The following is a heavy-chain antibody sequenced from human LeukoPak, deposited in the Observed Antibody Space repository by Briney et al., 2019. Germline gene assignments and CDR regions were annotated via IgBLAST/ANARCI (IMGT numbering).Heavy chain of an antibody. CDR1: RFTFSSYG. CDR3: AKDGETLEWLSTGAFDM. V-gene: IGHV3-30*02. CDR2: IRYDGTDK. J-gene: IGHJ3*02. D-gene: IGHD3-3*01. Sequence: GGSLRLSCAASRFTFSSYGMNWVRQAPGKGLEWVAFIRYDGTDKYYADSVKGRFTVSRDNVKNTLYLQMKSLRADDTAVYYCAKDGETLEWLSTGAFDMWGQGTMVTVSS.